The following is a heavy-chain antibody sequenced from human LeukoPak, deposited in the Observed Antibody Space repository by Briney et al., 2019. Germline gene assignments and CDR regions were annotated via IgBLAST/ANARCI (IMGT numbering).Heavy chain of an antibody. CDR2: IYTSGST. CDR1: VGFLSSYY. J-gene: IGHJ6*03. CDR3: ARDRVGVVVPAAIRYYYYMDV. D-gene: IGHD2-2*01. V-gene: IGHV4-4*07. Sequence: SETLPLTRLFSVGFLSSYYWSWIRQPAGRGLEWIGRIYTSGSTNYNPSLKSRVTMSVDTSKNQFSLKLSSVTAADTAVYYCARDRVGVVVPAAIRYYYYMDVWGKGTTVTVSS.